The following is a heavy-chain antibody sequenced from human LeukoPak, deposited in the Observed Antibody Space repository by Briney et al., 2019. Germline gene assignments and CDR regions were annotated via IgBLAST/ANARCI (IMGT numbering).Heavy chain of an antibody. V-gene: IGHV1-8*01. CDR1: GYTFTSYD. CDR3: AMRNGSGSLYFDY. D-gene: IGHD3-10*01. CDR2: MNPNSANT. J-gene: IGHJ4*02. Sequence: ASVKGSCKASGYTFTSYDINWVRQAPGQGLEWMGWMNPNSANTGYAQKFQGRISMTRNTSINTAYMELSSLTSDDTAVYYCAMRNGSGSLYFDYWGQGTLVTVSS.